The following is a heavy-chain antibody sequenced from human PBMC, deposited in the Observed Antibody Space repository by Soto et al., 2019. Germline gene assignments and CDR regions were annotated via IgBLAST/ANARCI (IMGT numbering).Heavy chain of an antibody. J-gene: IGHJ4*01. V-gene: IGHV4-31*03. CDR3: ARGGYYYENSGQNAYDY. Sequence: PSETLSLTCTVSGGSISSGGYYWSWIRQHPGKGLEWIGYIYYGGSTYYNPSLKSRATISGDTSKNQFSLKLSSVTAADTAVYYCARGGYYYENSGQNAYDYWGQGILVTVPS. D-gene: IGHD3-22*01. CDR2: IYYGGST. CDR1: GGSISSGGYY.